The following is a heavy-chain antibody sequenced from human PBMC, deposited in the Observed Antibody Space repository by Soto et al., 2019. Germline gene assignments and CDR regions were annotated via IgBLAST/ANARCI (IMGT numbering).Heavy chain of an antibody. Sequence: GGSLRLSCAASGCTFSSYSMNWVRQAPGKGLEWVSSISSSSSYIYYADSVKGRFTISRDNAKNSLYLQMNSLRAEDTAVYYCAREEYNCGGDCYDYWGQGTLVTVSS. D-gene: IGHD2-21*01. CDR2: ISSSSSYI. CDR1: GCTFSSYS. V-gene: IGHV3-21*01. J-gene: IGHJ4*02. CDR3: AREEYNCGGDCYDY.